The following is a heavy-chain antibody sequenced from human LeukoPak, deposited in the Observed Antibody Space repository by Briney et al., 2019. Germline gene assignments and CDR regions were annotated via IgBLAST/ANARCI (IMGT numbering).Heavy chain of an antibody. D-gene: IGHD2-2*01. CDR2: ISGSGGST. J-gene: IGHJ5*01. V-gene: IGHV3-23*01. CDR1: GFTFSSYA. CDR3: AKDRHAPGRYCSSTSCFPFDS. Sequence: GGSLRLSCVVSGFTFSSYAMSWVRQAPGKGLERVSGISGSGGSTYYADSVKGRFTISRDNTKNTLYLQMNSLRAEDTAVYYCAKDRHAPGRYCSSTSCFPFDSWGQGTLVTVSS.